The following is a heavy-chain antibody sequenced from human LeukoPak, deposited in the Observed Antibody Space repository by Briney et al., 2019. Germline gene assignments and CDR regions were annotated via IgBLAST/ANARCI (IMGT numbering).Heavy chain of an antibody. CDR2: IYYSGST. J-gene: IGHJ6*02. D-gene: IGHD6-6*01. Sequence: SQTLSLTCTVSGGTISSGGYDWSWIRQHPGKGLEWIGCIYYSGSTYYNPSLKSRVTISVDTSKNQFSLKLSSVTAADTAVYYCGLAARYDYYYYYGMDVWGQGTTVTVSS. V-gene: IGHV4-31*03. CDR3: GLAARYDYYYYYGMDV. CDR1: GGTISSGGYD.